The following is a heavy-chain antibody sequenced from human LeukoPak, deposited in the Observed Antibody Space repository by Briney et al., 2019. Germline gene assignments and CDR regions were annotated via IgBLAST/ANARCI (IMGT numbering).Heavy chain of an antibody. CDR1: GGSFSGYY. CDR2: INHSGST. J-gene: IGHJ4*02. V-gene: IGHV4-34*01. Sequence: SETLSLTCAVYGGSFSGYYWSWIRQPPGKGLEWIGEINHSGSTNYNPSLKSRVTISVDTSKNQFSLKLSSVTAADTAVYYCARFVFRERGYYYDSSGYYFTPWYFDYWGQGTLVTVSS. CDR3: ARFVFRERGYYYDSSGYYFTPWYFDY. D-gene: IGHD3-22*01.